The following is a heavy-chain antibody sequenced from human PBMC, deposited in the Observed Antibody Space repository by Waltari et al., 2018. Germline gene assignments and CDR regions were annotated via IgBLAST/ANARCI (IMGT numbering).Heavy chain of an antibody. CDR2: IYWNDDK. CDR1: GFSLSTSGVG. CDR3: AQSAYSSGGVGGIYFDY. V-gene: IGHV2-5*01. Sequence: QITLKESGPTLVKPTQTLTLTCTFSGFSLSTSGVGVGWIRQPPGKALEWLALIYWNDDKRYSPSLKSRLTITKDTSKNQVVLTMTNMDPVDTATYYCAQSAYSSGGVGGIYFDYWGQGTLVTVSS. D-gene: IGHD6-19*01. J-gene: IGHJ4*02.